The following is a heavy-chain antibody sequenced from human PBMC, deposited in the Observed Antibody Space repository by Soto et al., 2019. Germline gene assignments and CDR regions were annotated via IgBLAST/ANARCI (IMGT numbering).Heavy chain of an antibody. CDR3: ARELASPDAFDI. V-gene: IGHV3-30-3*01. J-gene: IGHJ3*02. CDR2: ISYDGSNK. Sequence: GGSLRLSCAASGFTFSSYAMHWVRQAPGKGLEWVAVISYDGSNKYYADSVKGRFTISRDNSKNTLYLQMNSLRAEDTAVYYCARELASPDAFDIWGQGTMVTVS. CDR1: GFTFSSYA.